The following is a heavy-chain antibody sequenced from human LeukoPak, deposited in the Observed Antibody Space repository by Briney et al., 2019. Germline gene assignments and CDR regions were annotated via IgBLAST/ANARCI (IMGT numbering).Heavy chain of an antibody. Sequence: ASVKVSCKVSGYTLTELSTHWVRQAPGKGLEWMGGFDPEDGETIYAQKFQGRVTMTEDTSTDTAYMELSSLRSETTAVYYCATPAHFDYGGNSGDYWGQGTLVTVSS. J-gene: IGHJ4*02. D-gene: IGHD4-23*01. CDR1: GYTLTELS. V-gene: IGHV1-24*01. CDR2: FDPEDGET. CDR3: ATPAHFDYGGNSGDY.